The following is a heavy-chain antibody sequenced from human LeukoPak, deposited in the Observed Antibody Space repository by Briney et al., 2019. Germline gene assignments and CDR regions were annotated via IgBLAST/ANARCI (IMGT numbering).Heavy chain of an antibody. V-gene: IGHV4-34*01. D-gene: IGHD3-10*01. CDR1: GGSFSGYY. J-gene: IGHJ4*02. CDR3: ARGGITLVRGV. CDR2: INHSGNT. Sequence: SETLSLTCAVYGGSFSGYYWNWIRQPPGKGLEWIGEINHSGNTNYNPSLKSRVTISVDTSKNQFSLKLSSVTAADTAVYYCARGGITLVRGVWGQGTLVTVSS.